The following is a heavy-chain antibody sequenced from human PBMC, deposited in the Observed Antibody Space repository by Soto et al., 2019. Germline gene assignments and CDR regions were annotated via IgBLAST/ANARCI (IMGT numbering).Heavy chain of an antibody. J-gene: IGHJ4*02. CDR1: GGSISSGGYS. Sequence: QLQLQESGSGLVKPSQTLSLTCAVSGGSISSGGYSWSWIRQPPGKGLEWIGYIYHSGSTYYNPTLKSRVTISVDRSKNQSSLKLSSVTAADTAVYSWAAGGGLPRYYWGQGTLVTVSS. CDR3: AAGGGLPRYY. V-gene: IGHV4-30-2*01. CDR2: IYHSGST. D-gene: IGHD5-12*01.